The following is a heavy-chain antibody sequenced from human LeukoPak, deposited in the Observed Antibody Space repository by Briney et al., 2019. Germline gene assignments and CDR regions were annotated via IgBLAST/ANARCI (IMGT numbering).Heavy chain of an antibody. D-gene: IGHD6-19*01. V-gene: IGHV1-8*01. CDR1: GYTFTNND. Sequence: ASVKVSCKASGYTFTNNDINWVRQATGQGIEWMGWVSPDSGDTGYAPHFRGRVTMTTDTSINTAYMELTSLTSEDTAIYYCTRGRAAGDWGQGTLVTVSS. CDR3: TRGRAAGD. J-gene: IGHJ4*02. CDR2: VSPDSGDT.